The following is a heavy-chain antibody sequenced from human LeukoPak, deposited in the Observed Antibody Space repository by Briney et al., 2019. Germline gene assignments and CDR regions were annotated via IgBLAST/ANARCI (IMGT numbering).Heavy chain of an antibody. CDR3: ARDYMGLVGARGSDAFDI. V-gene: IGHV3-7*01. J-gene: IGHJ3*02. CDR1: GFTFSSYW. D-gene: IGHD1-26*01. Sequence: PGGSLRLSCAASGFTFSSYWMSWVRQAPGKGLEWVANIKQDGSEKYYVDSVKGRFTISRDNAKNSLYLQMDSLRAEDTAVYYCARDYMGLVGARGSDAFDIWGQGTMVTVSS. CDR2: IKQDGSEK.